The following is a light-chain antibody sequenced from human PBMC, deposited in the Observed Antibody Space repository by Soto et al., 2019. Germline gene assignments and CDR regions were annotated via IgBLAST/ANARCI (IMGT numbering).Light chain of an antibody. V-gene: IGKV3-11*01. CDR3: QQRSNWRVT. J-gene: IGKJ4*01. CDR2: DAS. CDR1: QSVNIY. Sequence: EIVLTQSPATLSLSPGERATLSCRASQSVNIYLAWYQQKPGQAPRLLIYDASNRATGIPARFSGSGFGTDFTLTISSLEPEDIAVYYCQQRSNWRVTFGGGTKVEIK.